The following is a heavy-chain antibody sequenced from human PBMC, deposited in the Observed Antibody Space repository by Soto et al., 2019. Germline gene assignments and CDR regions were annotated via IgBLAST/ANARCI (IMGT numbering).Heavy chain of an antibody. CDR3: AMEYCCSTNWYREY. CDR2: IIPILGIA. Sequence: QVQLVQSGAEVKKPGSSVKVSCKASGGTFSSYTISWVRQAPGQGLEWMGRIIPILGIANYAQKFQGRVTNYADKTTSPGLMEPNSLRSGGQAVYYWAMEYCCSTNWYREYWGPGTLVTVSS. D-gene: IGHD2-2*02. V-gene: IGHV1-69*02. CDR1: GGTFSSYT. J-gene: IGHJ4*01.